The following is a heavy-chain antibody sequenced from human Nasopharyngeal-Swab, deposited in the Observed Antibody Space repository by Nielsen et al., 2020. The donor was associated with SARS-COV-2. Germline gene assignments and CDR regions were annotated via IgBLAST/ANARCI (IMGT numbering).Heavy chain of an antibody. J-gene: IGHJ4*02. V-gene: IGHV1-18*04. D-gene: IGHD6-6*01. CDR2: ISAYNGNT. Sequence: ASVKVSCKASGYTFTSYGISWVRQAPGQGLEWMGWISAYNGNTNYARKLQGRVTMTTDTSTGTAYMELRSLRSDDTAVYYCARAQRWAARRDFDYWGQGTLVTVSS. CDR1: GYTFTSYG. CDR3: ARAQRWAARRDFDY.